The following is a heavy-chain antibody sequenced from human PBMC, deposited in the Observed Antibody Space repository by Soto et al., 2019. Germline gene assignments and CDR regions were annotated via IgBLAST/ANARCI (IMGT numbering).Heavy chain of an antibody. V-gene: IGHV3-30*03. CDR2: ISYDGSNK. J-gene: IGHJ5*02. Sequence: PGGSLRLSCAASGFTFSSYGMHWVRQAPGKGLEWVAVISYDGSNKYYADSVKGRFTISRDNSKNTLYLQMNSLRADDTAVYYCAREVVETSSLWLDPWGQGTLVTVSS. D-gene: IGHD6-6*01. CDR1: GFTFSSYG. CDR3: AREVVETSSLWLDP.